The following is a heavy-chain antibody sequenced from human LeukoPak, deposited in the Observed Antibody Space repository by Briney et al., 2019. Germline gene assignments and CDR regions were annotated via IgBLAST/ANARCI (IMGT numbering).Heavy chain of an antibody. V-gene: IGHV3-48*01. CDR1: GFTFSNYD. Sequence: PGGSLRLSCAASGFTFSNYDMNWVRQAPGKGLEWVSYISSSTSTIYYADSVKGRFTISRDNSKNTLYLQMDSLRAEDTAVYYCAKDLGPLRWFGEGPRYFDYWGQGTLVTVSS. CDR3: AKDLGPLRWFGEGPRYFDY. D-gene: IGHD3-10*01. J-gene: IGHJ4*02. CDR2: ISSSTSTI.